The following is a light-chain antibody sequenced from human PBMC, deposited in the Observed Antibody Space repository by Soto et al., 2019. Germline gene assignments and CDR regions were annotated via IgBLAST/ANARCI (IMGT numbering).Light chain of an antibody. CDR1: QSVSSSY. J-gene: IGKJ3*01. CDR3: QQYGSSLLFT. CDR2: GAS. Sequence: EIVLTQSPGTLSLSPGERATLSCRASQSVSSSYLAWYQQKPGQAPRLLIYGASSRATGIPVRFSGSGSGTDFTLTISRLEPEDFAVYYCQQYGSSLLFTFGPGTKVDIK. V-gene: IGKV3-20*01.